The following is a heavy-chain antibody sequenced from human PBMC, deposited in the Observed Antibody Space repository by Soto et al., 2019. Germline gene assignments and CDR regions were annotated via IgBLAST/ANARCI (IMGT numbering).Heavy chain of an antibody. D-gene: IGHD6-6*01. CDR2: IYHSGST. V-gene: IGHV4-30-4*01. J-gene: IGHJ5*02. CDR3: ARERPDGARLDP. CDR1: GGSISSGDYY. Sequence: QVQLQESGPGLVKPSQTLSLTCTVSGGSISSGDYYWSWIRQPPGKGLEWIGYIYHSGSTYYNPSRKRRVTISVDTSKNQCSLKLSSVTAADTAVYYCARERPDGARLDPWGQGTLVTVSS.